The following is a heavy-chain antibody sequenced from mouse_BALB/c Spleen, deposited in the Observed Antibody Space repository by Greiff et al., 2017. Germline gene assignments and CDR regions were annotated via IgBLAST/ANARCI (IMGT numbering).Heavy chain of an antibody. CDR3: ARGDPWFAY. Sequence: EVKVEESGGGLVQPGGSRKLSCAASGFTFSSFGMHWVRQAPEKGLEWVAYISSGSSTIYYADTVKGRFTISRDNPKNTLFLQMTSLRSEDTAMYYCARGDPWFAYWGQGTLVTVSA. D-gene: IGHD3-3*01. V-gene: IGHV5-17*02. CDR2: ISSGSSTI. CDR1: GFTFSSFG. J-gene: IGHJ3*01.